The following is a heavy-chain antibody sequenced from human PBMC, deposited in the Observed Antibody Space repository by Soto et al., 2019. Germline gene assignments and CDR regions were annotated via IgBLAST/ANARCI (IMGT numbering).Heavy chain of an antibody. D-gene: IGHD3-22*01. Sequence: ASVKVSCKASGYTFTIYGISCVLQSPLQWLEWMGWISAYNGNTNYAQKLQGRVTMTTDTSTSTAYMELRSLRSDDTAVYYCARGGERITMIVVVPATFDYWGQGTLVTVSS. CDR1: GYTFTIYG. V-gene: IGHV1-18*01. J-gene: IGHJ4*02. CDR2: ISAYNGNT. CDR3: ARGGERITMIVVVPATFDY.